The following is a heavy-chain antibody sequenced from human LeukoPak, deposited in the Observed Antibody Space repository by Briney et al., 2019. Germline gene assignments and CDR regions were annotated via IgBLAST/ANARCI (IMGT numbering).Heavy chain of an antibody. J-gene: IGHJ4*02. Sequence: ASVKVSCKASGYTFTSYDINWVRQATGQGLEWTGWMNPNSGNTGYAQKFQGRVTITRNTSISTAYMELSSLRSEDTAVYYCARGSRRRYCSSTSCWYYFDYWGQGTLVTVSS. CDR3: ARGSRRRYCSSTSCWYYFDY. V-gene: IGHV1-8*03. CDR2: MNPNSGNT. D-gene: IGHD2-2*01. CDR1: GYTFTSYD.